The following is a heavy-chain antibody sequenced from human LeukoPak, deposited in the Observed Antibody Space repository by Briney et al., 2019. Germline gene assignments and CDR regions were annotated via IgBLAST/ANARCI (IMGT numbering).Heavy chain of an antibody. D-gene: IGHD6-13*01. J-gene: IGHJ4*02. CDR3: TRGIAAAGDY. Sequence: GRSLRLSCTASGFTFGDYAMSWARQAPGKGLEWVGFIRSKAYGGTTEYAASVKGRFTISRDDSKSIAYLQMNSLKTEDTAVYYCTRGIAAAGDYWGQGTLVTVSS. CDR1: GFTFGDYA. V-gene: IGHV3-49*04. CDR2: IRSKAYGGTT.